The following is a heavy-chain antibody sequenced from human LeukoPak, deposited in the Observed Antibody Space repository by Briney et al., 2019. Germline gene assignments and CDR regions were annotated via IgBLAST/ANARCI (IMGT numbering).Heavy chain of an antibody. J-gene: IGHJ3*02. CDR2: IYTSGSI. CDR3: ARGAPWVGAKDAFDI. Sequence: SETLSLTCTVSGGSISSYYWSWIRQPAGKGLEWIGRIYTSGSINYNPSLKSRVTMSVDTSKNQFSLKLSSVTVADTAVYYCARGAPWVGAKDAFDIWGQGTMVTVSS. CDR1: GGSISSYY. D-gene: IGHD1-26*01. V-gene: IGHV4-4*07.